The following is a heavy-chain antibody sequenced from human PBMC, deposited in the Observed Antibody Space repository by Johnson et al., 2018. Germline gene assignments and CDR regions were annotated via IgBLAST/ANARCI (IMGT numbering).Heavy chain of an antibody. CDR3: ARAAGPYYYCYYMDV. J-gene: IGHJ6*03. Sequence: QVQLVESGGGVVQPGRSLRLSCAASGFTFSNYDMHWVRQAPGKGLEWVAVISYDGKKKDYADSVKDRFIIPRDNSKKTLFLQMSSLRPEDTAVYYCARAAGPYYYCYYMDVWGKGTTVTVSS. CDR1: GFTFSNYD. V-gene: IGHV3-30*03. CDR2: ISYDGKKK.